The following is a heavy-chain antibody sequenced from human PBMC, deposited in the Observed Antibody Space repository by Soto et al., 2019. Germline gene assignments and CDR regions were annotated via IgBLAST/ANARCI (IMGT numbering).Heavy chain of an antibody. CDR3: ARACSSNSCYDVFDY. V-gene: IGHV4-4*07. CDR1: GGSISSYY. Sequence: QVQLQESGPGLLKPSETLSLTCTVSGGSISSYYWSWIRQPAGKGLEWIGRIYTSGSTNYNPSLKSRVTMSVDTYKNQFSLKLSSVTAADTAVYYCARACSSNSCYDVFDYWGQGTLVTVSS. J-gene: IGHJ4*02. D-gene: IGHD2-2*01. CDR2: IYTSGST.